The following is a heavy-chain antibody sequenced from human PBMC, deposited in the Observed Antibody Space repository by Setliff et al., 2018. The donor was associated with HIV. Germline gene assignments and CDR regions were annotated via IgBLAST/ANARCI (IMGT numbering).Heavy chain of an antibody. D-gene: IGHD5-18*01. J-gene: IGHJ4*02. Sequence: HGESLKISCKGSGYSFTSYWIGWVRQMPGKGLEWMGIIYPGDSDTRYSPSFEGQVTISADSSINTAYLQWSSLQASDTAIYFCARLDTAMNPRCFDNWGQGTLVTVSS. V-gene: IGHV5-51*01. CDR3: ARLDTAMNPRCFDN. CDR1: GYSFTSYW. CDR2: IYPGDSDT.